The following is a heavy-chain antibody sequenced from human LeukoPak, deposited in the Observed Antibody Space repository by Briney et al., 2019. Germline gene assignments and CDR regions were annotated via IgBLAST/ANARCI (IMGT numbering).Heavy chain of an antibody. J-gene: IGHJ4*02. Sequence: GGSLRLSCAASGFAFSSYTMNWVREAPGKGLEWVSSFRTNGNSMYHEDSVKGRFTTSRDNARNSLYLQMNSLRAEDTAVYYCARVVRGDAYNYDYWGRGTLVTVSS. CDR1: GFAFSSYT. V-gene: IGHV3-21*01. CDR3: ARVVRGDAYNYDY. D-gene: IGHD5-24*01. CDR2: FRTNGNSM.